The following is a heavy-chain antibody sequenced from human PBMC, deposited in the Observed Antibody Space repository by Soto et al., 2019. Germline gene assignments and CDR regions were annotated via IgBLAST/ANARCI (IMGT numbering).Heavy chain of an antibody. D-gene: IGHD3-3*01. CDR1: SGSISSYY. V-gene: IGHV4-59*03. Sequence: SETLSLTCTVSSGSISSYYWTWIRQPPGRELEWIGYIYYTGATKYNPSLKSRVTISIDTFNNQFSLKISSVTAADTAMYYCAAGDFSNGFSYNEIKSFDLWVPGTLVTVS. J-gene: IGHJ5*02. CDR3: AAGDFSNGFSYNEIKSFDL. CDR2: IYYTGAT.